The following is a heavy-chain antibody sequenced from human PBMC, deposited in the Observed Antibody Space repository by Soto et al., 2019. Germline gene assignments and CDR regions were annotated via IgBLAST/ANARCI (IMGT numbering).Heavy chain of an antibody. J-gene: IGHJ4*02. CDR2: IIPILGIA. Sequence: QVQLVQSGAEVKKPGSSVKVSCKASGGTFSSYTISWVRQAPGQGLEWMGRIIPILGIANYAQKFQGRVTITADKSTSTAYMELSSLRSEDTAVYYCARTNIVATIPTDYLGQGTLVTVSS. CDR3: ARTNIVATIPTDY. CDR1: GGTFSSYT. D-gene: IGHD5-12*01. V-gene: IGHV1-69*02.